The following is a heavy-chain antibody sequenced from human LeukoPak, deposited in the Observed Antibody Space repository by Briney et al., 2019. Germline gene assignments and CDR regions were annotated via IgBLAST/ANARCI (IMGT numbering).Heavy chain of an antibody. V-gene: IGHV3-21*01. CDR2: ISSSSSCI. CDR1: GFTFSSYS. CDR3: ARMTGDSSSDY. J-gene: IGHJ4*02. Sequence: GGSLRLSCAASGFTFSSYSMNWVRQAPGKGLEWVSSISSSSSCIYYADSVKGRFTISRDNAKNSLYLQMNSLRAEDTAVNYCARMTGDSSSDYWGQGTLVTVSS. D-gene: IGHD6-6*01.